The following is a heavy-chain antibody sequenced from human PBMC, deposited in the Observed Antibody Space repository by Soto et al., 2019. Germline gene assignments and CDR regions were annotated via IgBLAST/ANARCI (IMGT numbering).Heavy chain of an antibody. J-gene: IGHJ6*03. D-gene: IGHD3-3*01. Sequence: GGSLRLSCAASGFTFSSYSMNWVHQAPGKGLEWVSYISSSSSTIYYADSVKGRFTISRDNAKNSLYLQMNSLRAEDTAVYYCAREYYDFWSGYRKTSYYYYYYYMDVWGKGTTVTVSS. V-gene: IGHV3-48*01. CDR1: GFTFSSYS. CDR3: AREYYDFWSGYRKTSYYYYYYYMDV. CDR2: ISSSSSTI.